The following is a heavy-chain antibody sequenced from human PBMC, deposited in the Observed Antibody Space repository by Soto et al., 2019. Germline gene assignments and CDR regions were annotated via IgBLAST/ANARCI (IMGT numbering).Heavy chain of an antibody. CDR1: GFTFKSYG. Sequence: QAQLVESGGGYVQPGRSLSRSCAASGFTFKSYGMHWVRQAPDKGLVWVSVISYEGSEQYYSDSVKGRFTISRDNAKNTVNLQMNSLRVADSAMYYCAQEGRSGSVTRHDQWGPGTLVNVSS. V-gene: IGHV3-30*18. D-gene: IGHD2-15*01. CDR2: ISYEGSEQ. CDR3: AQEGRSGSVTRHDQ. J-gene: IGHJ4*02.